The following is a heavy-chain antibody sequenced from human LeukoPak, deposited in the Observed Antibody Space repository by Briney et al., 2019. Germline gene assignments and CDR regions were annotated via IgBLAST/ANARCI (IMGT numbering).Heavy chain of an antibody. V-gene: IGHV1-69*13. J-gene: IGHJ4*02. CDR1: GGTFSIYA. D-gene: IGHD6-19*01. CDR3: ATLPGYSSLTEFDY. Sequence: SVNVSCTASGGTFSIYAISWVRQAPGQGLEWMGGIIPIFGTANYAQKFQGRVTITADESTSTAYMELSSLRSEDTAVYYCATLPGYSSLTEFDYWGQGTLVTVSS. CDR2: IIPIFGTA.